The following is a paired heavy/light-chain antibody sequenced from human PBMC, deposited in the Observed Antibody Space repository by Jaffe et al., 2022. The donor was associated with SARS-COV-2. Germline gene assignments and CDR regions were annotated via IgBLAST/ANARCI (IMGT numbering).Heavy chain of an antibody. CDR1: GFTFSGYG. Sequence: QVQLVASGGGVVQPGRSLRLSCVASGFTFSGYGMHWVRQAPGKGLEWVAFIAYDGRSNFYDDAVNGRFTISRDNSKNTLYLQLDSLTIGDTAVYYCAREGGPGGSSSPDYWGQGTLVTVSS. CDR3: AREGGPGGSSSPDY. CDR2: IAYDGRSN. J-gene: IGHJ4*02. D-gene: IGHD5-18*01. V-gene: IGHV3-30*03.
Light chain of an antibody. V-gene: IGLV10-54*01. CDR2: RNN. CDR3: SAWDSSLDSWV. J-gene: IGLJ3*02. CDR1: RNNVGNQG. Sequence: QAGLTQPPSVSKDLRQTATLTCTGNRNNVGNQGAAWLQHHQGHPPKLLSYRNNNRPSGISERFSASRSGNTASLTITGLQPEDEADYYCSAWDSSLDSWVFGGGTKLTVL.